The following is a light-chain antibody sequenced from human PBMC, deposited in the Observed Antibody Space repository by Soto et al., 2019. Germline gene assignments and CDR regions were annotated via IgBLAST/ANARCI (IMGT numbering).Light chain of an antibody. CDR2: DAS. J-gene: IGKJ1*01. CDR1: QTIGSN. CDR3: QQYKNWPRGT. Sequence: EIVMTQSPATLSVSPGERATLSCRASQTIGSNLAWYQQKPGQPPRLLIYDASTRATDIPARFTGSGSGTEFTLTISSLQSEDFAVYDGQQYKNWPRGTFGQGTKVDIK. V-gene: IGKV3-15*01.